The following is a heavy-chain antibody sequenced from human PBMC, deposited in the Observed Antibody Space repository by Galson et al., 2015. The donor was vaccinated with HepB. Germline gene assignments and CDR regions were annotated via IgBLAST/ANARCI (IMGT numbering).Heavy chain of an antibody. CDR2: IVVGNGDT. D-gene: IGHD3-10*01. J-gene: IGHJ4*02. Sequence: SVKASCKASGFAFSTSAVQWVRQARGERLERIGWIVVGNGDTRCAQKFQGRVSITRDMSTSTAYMELSGLTTDDTAVYYCGAGSSGDYWGQGTLITVSS. CDR1: GFAFSTSA. V-gene: IGHV1-58*01. CDR3: GAGSSGDY.